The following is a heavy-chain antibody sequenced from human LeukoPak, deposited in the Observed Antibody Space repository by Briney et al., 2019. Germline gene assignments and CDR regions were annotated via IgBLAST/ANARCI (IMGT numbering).Heavy chain of an antibody. Sequence: PSETLSLTCTVSGGSISSSSYYWGWIRQPPGKGLEWIGSIYYSGSTYYNPSLKSRVTISVDTSKNQFSLKLSSVTAADTAVYYCARRPRYYDSSGSLDYWGQGTLVTVSS. CDR1: GGSISSSSYY. V-gene: IGHV4-39*01. D-gene: IGHD3-22*01. J-gene: IGHJ4*02. CDR3: ARRPRYYDSSGSLDY. CDR2: IYYSGST.